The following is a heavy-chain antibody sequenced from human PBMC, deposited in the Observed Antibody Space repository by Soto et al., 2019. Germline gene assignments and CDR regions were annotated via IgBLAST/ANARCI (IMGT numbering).Heavy chain of an antibody. J-gene: IGHJ5*02. CDR1: GGSISSSRHS. Sequence: SETLSLTCTVSGGSISSSRHSWGWIRQPPGKGLEWIGSIYDSGSTYYNPSLKSRVTISVDTSKNQFSLKLSSVTAADTAVYYCARVRSLRITFGGVSVPNWFDPWGQGTLVTVSS. CDR2: IYDSGST. V-gene: IGHV4-39*01. D-gene: IGHD3-16*02. CDR3: ARVRSLRITFGGVSVPNWFDP.